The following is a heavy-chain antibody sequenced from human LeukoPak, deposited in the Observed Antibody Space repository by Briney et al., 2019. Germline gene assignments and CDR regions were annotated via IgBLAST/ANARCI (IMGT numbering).Heavy chain of an antibody. Sequence: SETLSLTCTVSGYSISSGYYWGWIRQPAAKGLELIGRIYTSWSTNYNPSLKSRGTISVDTSKHQFPLKLSSATAADTAVYYCARHSRLWFGSSGMNWFDPWGQGTLVTVSS. D-gene: IGHD3-10*01. CDR1: GYSISSGYY. CDR3: ARHSRLWFGSSGMNWFDP. J-gene: IGHJ5*02. V-gene: IGHV4-61*02. CDR2: IYTSWST.